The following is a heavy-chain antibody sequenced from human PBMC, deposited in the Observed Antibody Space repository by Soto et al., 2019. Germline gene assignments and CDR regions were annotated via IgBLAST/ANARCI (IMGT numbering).Heavy chain of an antibody. CDR3: AREACSGGSCYPGGYGMDV. CDR1: GGTFSSYA. J-gene: IGHJ6*02. CDR2: IIPIFGTA. V-gene: IGHV1-69*06. Sequence: QVQLVQSGAEVKKPGSSVKVSCKASGGTFSSYAISWVRQAPGQGLEWMGGIIPIFGTANYAQKFQGRVTITADKSTSTAYMELSSLRSEETAVYYCAREACSGGSCYPGGYGMDVWGQGTTVTVSS. D-gene: IGHD2-15*01.